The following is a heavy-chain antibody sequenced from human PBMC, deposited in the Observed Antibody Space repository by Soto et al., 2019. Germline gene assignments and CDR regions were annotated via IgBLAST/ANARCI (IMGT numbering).Heavy chain of an antibody. CDR2: IIPIFGTT. J-gene: IGHJ3*01. D-gene: IGHD3-22*01. Sequence: SVKVCFKASGGTFSRYAISLVRQAPGQGLEWMGGIIPIFGTTNYAHKFHGRVTIIAYESTSTAYMELSSLRSEDTAVYYCARDAHRPYYDSSGYPIPQVAFDVWGQGTMVTVS. CDR3: ARDAHRPYYDSSGYPIPQVAFDV. CDR1: GGTFSRYA. V-gene: IGHV1-69*13.